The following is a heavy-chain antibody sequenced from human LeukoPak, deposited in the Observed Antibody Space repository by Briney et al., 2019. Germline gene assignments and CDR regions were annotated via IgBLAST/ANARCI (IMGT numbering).Heavy chain of an antibody. CDR3: ASSHLWLLG. V-gene: IGHV3-30-3*01. CDR2: ISYDGSNK. D-gene: IGHD5-18*01. J-gene: IGHJ4*02. Sequence: GGSLRLSCAASGFTFSSYAMHWVRQAPGKGLEWVAVISYDGSNKYYADSVKGRFTISRDNSKNTLYLQMNSLRAEDTAVYYCASSHLWLLGGGQGTLVTVSS. CDR1: GFTFSSYA.